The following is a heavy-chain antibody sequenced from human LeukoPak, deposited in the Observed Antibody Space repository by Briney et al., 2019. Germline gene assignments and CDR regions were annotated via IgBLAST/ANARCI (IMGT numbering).Heavy chain of an antibody. CDR3: ASLSGLMVATKNPPDY. D-gene: IGHD5-12*01. Sequence: PGGSLRLSCAASGFTFDDYAMHWVRQAPGKGLEWVSGISWNSGSIGYADSVKGRFTISRDNAKNSLYLQMNSLRAEDTAVYYCASLSGLMVATKNPPDYWGQGTLVTVSS. V-gene: IGHV3-9*01. CDR2: ISWNSGSI. CDR1: GFTFDDYA. J-gene: IGHJ4*02.